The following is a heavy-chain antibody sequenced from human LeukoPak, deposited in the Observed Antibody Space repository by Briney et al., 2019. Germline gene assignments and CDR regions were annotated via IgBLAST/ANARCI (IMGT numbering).Heavy chain of an antibody. D-gene: IGHD6-13*01. Sequence: GGSLRLSCAASGFTFSSYWMHWVRQAPGKGLVWVSRINSDGSSTSYADSVKGRFTISRDNAKDTLYLQMNSLRAEDTAVYYCARELLSSWYYFDYWGQGTLVTVSS. V-gene: IGHV3-74*01. CDR1: GFTFSSYW. CDR3: ARELLSSWYYFDY. J-gene: IGHJ4*02. CDR2: INSDGSST.